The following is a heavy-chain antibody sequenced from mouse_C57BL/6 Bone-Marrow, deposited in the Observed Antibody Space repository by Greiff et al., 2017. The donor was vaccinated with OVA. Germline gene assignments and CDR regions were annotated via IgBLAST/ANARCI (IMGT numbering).Heavy chain of an antibody. D-gene: IGHD1-1*01. CDR3: ARKPYGSSFDY. Sequence: QVQLQQPGAELVRPGTSVKLSCKASGYTFTSYWMHWVKQRPGQGLEWIGVIDPSDSYTNYNQKFKGKATLTVDTSSSTAYMQLSSLTSEDSAVYYCARKPYGSSFDYWGQGTTLTVSS. J-gene: IGHJ2*01. CDR1: GYTFTSYW. CDR2: IDPSDSYT. V-gene: IGHV1-59*01.